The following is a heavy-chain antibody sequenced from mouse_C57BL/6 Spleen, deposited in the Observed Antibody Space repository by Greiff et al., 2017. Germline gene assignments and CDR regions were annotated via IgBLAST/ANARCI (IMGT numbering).Heavy chain of an antibody. V-gene: IGHV1-55*01. Sequence: QVQLQQPGAELVKPGASVKMSCKASGYTFTSYWITWVKQRPGQGLEWIGDIYPGSGSTNYNEKFQSKATLTVDTSSSTAYMQLSSLTSEDSAVYYCARITTVVATGDAMDYWGQGTSVTVSS. CDR1: GYTFTSYW. CDR3: ARITTVVATGDAMDY. D-gene: IGHD1-1*01. J-gene: IGHJ4*01. CDR2: IYPGSGST.